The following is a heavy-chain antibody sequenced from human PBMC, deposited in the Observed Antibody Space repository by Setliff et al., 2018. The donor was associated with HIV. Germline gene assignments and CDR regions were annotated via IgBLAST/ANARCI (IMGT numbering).Heavy chain of an antibody. CDR3: ARDVGGLQMATNFDY. D-gene: IGHD1-26*01. CDR2: IYSSGST. J-gene: IGHJ4*02. CDR1: GGSISNYY. V-gene: IGHV4-4*07. Sequence: SETLSLTCTASGGSISNYYWAWIRQPAGKGLEWIGRIYSSGSTDYNPSLRSRVTMSVDTSNNQFSLRLTSVTAADTAFYYCARDVGGLQMATNFDYWGQGTLVTVSS.